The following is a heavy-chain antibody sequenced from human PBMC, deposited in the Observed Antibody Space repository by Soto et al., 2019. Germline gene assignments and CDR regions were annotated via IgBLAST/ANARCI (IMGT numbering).Heavy chain of an antibody. D-gene: IGHD5-18*01. CDR3: ARSGYSYGYFHVYYYYYMDV. Sequence: LGESLKISCKGSGYSFTSYWIGWVRQMPGKGLEWMGIIYPGDSDTRYSPSFQGQVTISADKSISTAYLQWSSLKASDTAMYYCARSGYSYGYFHVYYYYYMDVWGKGTTVTVSS. CDR2: IYPGDSDT. J-gene: IGHJ6*03. CDR1: GYSFTSYW. V-gene: IGHV5-51*01.